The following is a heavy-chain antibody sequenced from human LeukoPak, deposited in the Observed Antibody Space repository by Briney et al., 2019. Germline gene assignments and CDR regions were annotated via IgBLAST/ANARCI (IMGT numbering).Heavy chain of an antibody. CDR2: INPNSGGT. CDR3: ARGSLPRGHFGTTGTDAFDI. J-gene: IGHJ3*02. V-gene: IGHV1-2*02. CDR1: GYTFTGYY. D-gene: IGHD1-1*01. Sequence: ASVKVSCKASGYTFTGYYMHWVRQAPGQGLEWMGWINPNSGGTNYAQKFQGRVTMTRDTSISTAYMELSRLRSDDTAVYYCARGSLPRGHFGTTGTDAFDIWGQGTMVTVSS.